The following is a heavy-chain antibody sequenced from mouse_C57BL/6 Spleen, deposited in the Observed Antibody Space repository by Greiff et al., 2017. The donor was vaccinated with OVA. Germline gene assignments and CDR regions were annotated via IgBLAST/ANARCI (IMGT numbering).Heavy chain of an antibody. CDR1: GYTFTSYW. V-gene: IGHV1-55*01. D-gene: IGHD1-1*01. Sequence: QVQLKQPGAELVKPGASVKMSCKASGYTFTSYWITWVKQRPGQGLEWIGDIYPGSGSTNYNEKFKSKATLTVDTSSSTAYMQLSSLTSEDSAVYYCARQTTVVATHWYFDVWGTGTTVTVSS. CDR2: IYPGSGST. J-gene: IGHJ1*03. CDR3: ARQTTVVATHWYFDV.